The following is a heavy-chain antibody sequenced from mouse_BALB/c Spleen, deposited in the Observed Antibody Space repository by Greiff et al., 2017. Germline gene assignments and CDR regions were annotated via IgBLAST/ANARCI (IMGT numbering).Heavy chain of an antibody. CDR3: NAGTATYFDY. Sequence: EVQLQQSGAELVRPGALVKLSCKASGFNIKDYYMHWVKQRPEQGLEWIGWIDPENGDTEYAPKFQGKATMTADTSSNTAYLQLSSLTSEDTAVYYCNAGTATYFDYWGQGTTLTVSS. V-gene: IGHV14-4*02. CDR1: GFNIKDYY. CDR2: IDPENGDT. D-gene: IGHD1-2*01. J-gene: IGHJ2*01.